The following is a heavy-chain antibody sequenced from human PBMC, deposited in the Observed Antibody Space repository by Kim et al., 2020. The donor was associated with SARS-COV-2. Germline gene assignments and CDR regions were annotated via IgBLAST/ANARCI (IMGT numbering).Heavy chain of an antibody. CDR3: ARRPVRGGRYYGMDV. D-gene: IGHD3-10*01. J-gene: IGHJ6*02. Sequence: GGSLRLSCAASGFTFSSYSMNWVRQAPGKGLEWVSSISSSSSYIYYADSVKGRFTISRDNAKNSLYLQMNSLRAEDTAVYYCARRPVRGGRYYGMDVWGQGTTVTVSS. V-gene: IGHV3-21*01. CDR1: GFTFSSYS. CDR2: ISSSSSYI.